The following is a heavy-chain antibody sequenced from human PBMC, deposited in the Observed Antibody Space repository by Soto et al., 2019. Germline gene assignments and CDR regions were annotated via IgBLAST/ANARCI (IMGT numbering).Heavy chain of an antibody. CDR2: IVVGSGNT. Sequence: SVKVSCKASGFTFTSSAVQWVRQARGQRLEWIGWIVVGSGNTNYAQKFQERVTITRDMSTSTAYMELSSLRSEDTAVYYCAATVLLWFGELLEGPSDYWGQGTLLTVSS. CDR1: GFTFTSSA. V-gene: IGHV1-58*01. J-gene: IGHJ4*02. D-gene: IGHD3-10*01. CDR3: AATVLLWFGELLEGPSDY.